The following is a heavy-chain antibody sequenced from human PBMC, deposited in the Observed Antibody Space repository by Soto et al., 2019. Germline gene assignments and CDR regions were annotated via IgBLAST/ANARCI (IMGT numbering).Heavy chain of an antibody. CDR2: TDGST. CDR1: GFTFSSYA. V-gene: IGHV3-23*01. Sequence: GGSLRLSCAASGFTFSSYAMTWVRQAPGKGLEWVSSTDGSTYYADSVKGRFTISRDKSKKTLFLQMNNLRPEDTAVYYCAKPGIAVAGMASFDHWGEGTRDTVSS. D-gene: IGHD6-19*01. J-gene: IGHJ4*02. CDR3: AKPGIAVAGMASFDH.